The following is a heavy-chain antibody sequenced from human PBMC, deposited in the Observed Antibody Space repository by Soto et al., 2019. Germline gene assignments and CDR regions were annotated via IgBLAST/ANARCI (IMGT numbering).Heavy chain of an antibody. CDR3: AHRVRRTVFGLVTATAIYFDF. D-gene: IGHD3-3*01. V-gene: IGHV2-5*02. CDR1: GFSLTTSGVG. Sequence: QITLNESGPTQVKPRQTLTLTCTFSGFSLTTSGVGVGWIRQSPGKAPEWLALIYWDDDNRYSPSLKSRLTITKDTPKNQGVLTMSDLDPADPATYSCAHRVRRTVFGLVTATAIYFDFWGQGTPVAVSS. CDR2: IYWDDDN. J-gene: IGHJ4*02.